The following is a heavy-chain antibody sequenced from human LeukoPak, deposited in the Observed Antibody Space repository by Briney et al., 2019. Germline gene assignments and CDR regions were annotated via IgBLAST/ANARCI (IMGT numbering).Heavy chain of an antibody. J-gene: IGHJ4*02. CDR2: INPSGGST. CDR1: GYTFTSYY. CDR3: ARGPHYYDSSGYYPDGYFDY. V-gene: IGHV1-46*01. Sequence: ASVKVSCKASGYTFTSYYMHWVRQAPGQGLEWMGIINPSGGSTSYAQKFQGRVTMTRDMSTSTVYMELSSLRSEDAAVYCCARGPHYYDSSGYYPDGYFDYWGQGTLVTVSS. D-gene: IGHD3-22*01.